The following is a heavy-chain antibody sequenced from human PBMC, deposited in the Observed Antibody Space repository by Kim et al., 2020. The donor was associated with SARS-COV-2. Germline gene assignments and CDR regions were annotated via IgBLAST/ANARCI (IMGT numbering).Heavy chain of an antibody. CDR3: ARERIVATDVYGMDV. Sequence: GGSLRLSCAASGFTFSSYAMHWVRQAPGKGLEWVAVISYDGSNKYYADSVKGRFTISRDNSKNTLYLQMNSLRAEDTAVYYCARERIVATDVYGMDVWGQGTTVTVSS. D-gene: IGHD5-12*01. CDR2: ISYDGSNK. CDR1: GFTFSSYA. J-gene: IGHJ6*02. V-gene: IGHV3-30-3*01.